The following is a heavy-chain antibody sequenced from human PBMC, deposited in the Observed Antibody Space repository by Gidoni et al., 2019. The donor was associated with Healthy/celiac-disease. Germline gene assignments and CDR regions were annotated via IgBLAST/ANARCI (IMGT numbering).Heavy chain of an antibody. CDR2: INPNSGGT. J-gene: IGHJ3*02. V-gene: IGHV1-2*04. CDR3: ARPTNYYGSGSYAFDI. CDR1: GYTFTGYY. D-gene: IGHD3-10*01. Sequence: QVQLVQSGAEVKKPGASVKLSCKASGYTFTGYYMHWVRQAPGQGLEWMGWINPNSGGTNYAQKFQGWVTMTRDTSISTAYMELSRLRSDDTAVYYCARPTNYYGSGSYAFDIWGQGTMVTVSS.